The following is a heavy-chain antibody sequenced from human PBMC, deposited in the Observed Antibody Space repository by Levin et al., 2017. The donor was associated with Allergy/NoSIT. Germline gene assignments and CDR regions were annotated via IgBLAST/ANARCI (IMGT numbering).Heavy chain of an antibody. Sequence: PSETLSLTCTVSGGSIRSNSYFWGWIRQPPGTGLEWIGSMLNTGNTDYNPSLKSRVTISVDTSKNQFFLKLSSVTAADTAVYYCARVLGAYSYEVGVWFDPWGQGTLVTVSS. CDR2: MLNTGNT. CDR1: GGSIRSNSYF. CDR3: ARVLGAYSYEVGVWFDP. D-gene: IGHD5-18*01. V-gene: IGHV4-39*07. J-gene: IGHJ5*02.